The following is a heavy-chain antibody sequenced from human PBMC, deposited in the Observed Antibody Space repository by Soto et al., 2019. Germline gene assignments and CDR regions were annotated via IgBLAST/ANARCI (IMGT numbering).Heavy chain of an antibody. V-gene: IGHV3-33*01. CDR1: GFTFSSYG. J-gene: IGHJ4*02. Sequence: QVQLVESGGGVVQPGRSLRLSYAASGFTFSSYGMHWVRQAPGKGLEWVAVIWYDGSNKYYADSVKGRFTISRDNSKNTLYLQMNSLRAEDTAVYYCARDLHPPIAVAGTGPDYWGQGTLVTVSS. CDR3: ARDLHPPIAVAGTGPDY. D-gene: IGHD6-19*01. CDR2: IWYDGSNK.